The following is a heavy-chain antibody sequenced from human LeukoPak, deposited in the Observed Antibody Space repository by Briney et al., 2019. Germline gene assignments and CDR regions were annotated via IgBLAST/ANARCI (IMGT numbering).Heavy chain of an antibody. Sequence: GGSLRLSCVASGFSFSDYSMNWVRQAPGKGLEGVSSISNSGEYIYYADSVKGRFTVSRDNAKNSLYLEMNSLGVEDTAVYYCTTPAAGPRAEYSLYWGQGTLVTVSS. CDR3: TTPAAGPRAEYSLY. D-gene: IGHD6-13*01. CDR1: GFSFSDYS. J-gene: IGHJ1*01. V-gene: IGHV3-21*01. CDR2: ISNSGEYI.